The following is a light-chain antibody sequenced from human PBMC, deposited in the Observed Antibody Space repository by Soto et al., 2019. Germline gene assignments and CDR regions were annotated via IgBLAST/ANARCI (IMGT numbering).Light chain of an antibody. CDR3: QQRSNWPQ. V-gene: IGKV3-11*01. J-gene: IGKJ1*01. Sequence: EIVLTQSPATLSLSPGERATLSCRASQSVSSYLAWYQQKPGQAPRLLIYDASNRATGIPARFSGSGSGTDFTLTISSLEPEDFAVHYCQQRSNWPQFGQGTKVDIK. CDR1: QSVSSY. CDR2: DAS.